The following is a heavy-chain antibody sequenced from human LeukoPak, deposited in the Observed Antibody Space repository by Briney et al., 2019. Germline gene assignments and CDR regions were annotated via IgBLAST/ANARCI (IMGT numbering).Heavy chain of an antibody. J-gene: IGHJ4*02. Sequence: PPETLSLTCTVSGDSISAYYWTWVRQPPGKRVEWIGYIYYRGSTNYNPSLKSRVTISVDTSKNQLSLKLTSVTAADTAVYYCARVQSGYSYGPFDYWGQGTLVTVSS. CDR2: IYYRGST. CDR3: ARVQSGYSYGPFDY. D-gene: IGHD5-18*01. V-gene: IGHV4-59*01. CDR1: GDSISAYY.